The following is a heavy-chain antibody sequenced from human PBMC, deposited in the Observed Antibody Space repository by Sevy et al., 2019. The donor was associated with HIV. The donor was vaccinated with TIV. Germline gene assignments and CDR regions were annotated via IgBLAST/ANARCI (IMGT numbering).Heavy chain of an antibody. CDR1: GGSISSYY. D-gene: IGHD1-20*01. CDR3: ARSPYLVYFNYFDY. CDR2: IYYSGST. Sequence: SETLSLTCTVSGGSISSYYWSWIRQPPGKGLEWIGYIYYSGSTNYNPSLKSRVTISVDTSKNQFSLKLSSVAAADTAVYYCARSPYLVYFNYFDYWGQGTLVTVSS. V-gene: IGHV4-59*01. J-gene: IGHJ4*02.